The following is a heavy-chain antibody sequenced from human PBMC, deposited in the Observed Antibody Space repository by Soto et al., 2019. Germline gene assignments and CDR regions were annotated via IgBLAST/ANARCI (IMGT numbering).Heavy chain of an antibody. CDR3: AKAPSITMVRGVDY. J-gene: IGHJ4*02. Sequence: HPGGSLRLSCAASGFTFSSYAMSWVRQAPGKGLEWVSAISGSGGSTYYADSVKGRFTISRDNSKNTLYLQMNSLRAEDTAVYYCAKAPSITMVRGVDYWGQGTLVTVSS. V-gene: IGHV3-23*01. CDR2: ISGSGGST. D-gene: IGHD3-10*01. CDR1: GFTFSSYA.